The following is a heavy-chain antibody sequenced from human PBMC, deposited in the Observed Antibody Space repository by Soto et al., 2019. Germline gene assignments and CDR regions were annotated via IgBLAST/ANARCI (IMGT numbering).Heavy chain of an antibody. CDR1: GYTFTGYY. D-gene: IGHD4-17*01. CDR3: VLTVTGLKKSQDY. CDR2: INPNSGGT. J-gene: IGHJ4*02. V-gene: IGHV1-2*04. Sequence: ASVKVSCKASGYTFTGYYMHWVRQAPGQGLEWMGWINPNSGGTNYAQKFQGWVTMTRDTSISTAYMELSRLRSDDTAVYYCVLTVTGLKKSQDYWGQGTLVTVSS.